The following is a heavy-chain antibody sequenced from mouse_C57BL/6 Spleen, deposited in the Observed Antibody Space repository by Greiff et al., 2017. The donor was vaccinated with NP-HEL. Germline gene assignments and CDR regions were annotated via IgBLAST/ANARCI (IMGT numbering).Heavy chain of an antibody. D-gene: IGHD1-1*01. V-gene: IGHV1-47*01. J-gene: IGHJ1*03. CDR3: ARRGYYGSSRYWYFDV. CDR1: GYTFTTYP. Sequence: LVESGAELVKPGASVKMSCKASGYTFTTYPIEWMKQNHGKSLEWIGNFHPYNDDTKYNEKFKGKATLTVEKSSSTVYLELSRLTSDDSAVYYCARRGYYGSSRYWYFDVWGTGTTVTVSS. CDR2: FHPYNDDT.